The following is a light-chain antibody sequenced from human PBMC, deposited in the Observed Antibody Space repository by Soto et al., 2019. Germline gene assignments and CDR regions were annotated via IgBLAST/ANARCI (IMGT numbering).Light chain of an antibody. CDR2: AAS. CDR3: QQYNSYSEA. Sequence: IQMTQSPSSLSASVGDRVTITCRASQSISSYLNWYQQKPGKAPKLLIYAASSLQSGVPSRFSGSGSGTDFTLTISSLQPEDFATYYCQQYNSYSEAFGQGTKVDIK. CDR1: QSISSY. J-gene: IGKJ1*01. V-gene: IGKV1-39*01.